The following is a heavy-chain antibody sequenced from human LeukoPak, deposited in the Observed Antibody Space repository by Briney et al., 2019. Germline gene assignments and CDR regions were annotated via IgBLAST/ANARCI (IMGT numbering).Heavy chain of an antibody. Sequence: GGSLRLSCAASGFTVSSTYISSVRQAPGKGLEWVSVIYSGGSTYYADSVKGRFTISRDNSKNTLYLQMNSLRAEYTAVYYCAREGGIAIFGVVPYFDYWGQGTLVTVSS. D-gene: IGHD3-3*01. V-gene: IGHV3-66*01. CDR3: AREGGIAIFGVVPYFDY. J-gene: IGHJ4*02. CDR1: GFTVSSTY. CDR2: IYSGGST.